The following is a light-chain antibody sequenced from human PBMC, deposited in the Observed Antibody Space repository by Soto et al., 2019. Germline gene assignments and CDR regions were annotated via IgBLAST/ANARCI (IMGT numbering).Light chain of an antibody. CDR2: GAS. J-gene: IGKJ2*01. Sequence: EIVLTQSPGTLSLSPGESATLSCRASQSVSSSYLAWYQQKPGQAPRLFIYGASSRATGIPDRFSGSGSGTDFTLTISRLEPEDFAVYYCQQYGSSPTFGQGTKLEIK. CDR1: QSVSSSY. V-gene: IGKV3-20*01. CDR3: QQYGSSPT.